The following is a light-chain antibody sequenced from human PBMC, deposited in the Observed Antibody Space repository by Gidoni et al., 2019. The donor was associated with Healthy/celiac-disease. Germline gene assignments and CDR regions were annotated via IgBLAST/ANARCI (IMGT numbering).Light chain of an antibody. CDR2: NAS. CDR3: QQYNSYSRT. Sequence: DIKMTQSPSTLSASVGDRVTITCRASQSISSWLAWYQQKPGKAPKLLIYNASSLESVVPSRFIGSGSGTEFTLTISSLQPDDFATYYCQQYNSYSRTFGQGTKVEIK. V-gene: IGKV1-5*03. CDR1: QSISSW. J-gene: IGKJ1*01.